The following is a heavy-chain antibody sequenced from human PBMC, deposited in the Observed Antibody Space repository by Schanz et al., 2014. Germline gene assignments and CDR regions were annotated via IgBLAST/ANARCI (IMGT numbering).Heavy chain of an antibody. CDR1: GYTFTSYG. CDR2: ISAYNGNT. CDR3: ARGIGGYGANNYFDY. D-gene: IGHD5-12*01. Sequence: QVPLVQSGAEVKKPGASVKVSCKASGYTFTSYGISWVRQAPGQGLEWMGWISAYNGNTKYPQKLQGRVTMTTDTSTSTAYMELRSLRSDDTAVYYCARGIGGYGANNYFDYWGQGTLVTVSS. V-gene: IGHV1-18*01. J-gene: IGHJ4*02.